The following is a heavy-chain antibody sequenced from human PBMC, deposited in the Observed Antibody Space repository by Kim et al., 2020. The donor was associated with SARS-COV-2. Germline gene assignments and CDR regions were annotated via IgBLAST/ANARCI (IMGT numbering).Heavy chain of an antibody. D-gene: IGHD2-2*02. V-gene: IGHV3-53*01. J-gene: IGHJ6*02. CDR3: ARGTYLPLYYYYYGMDV. Sequence: VKARLTISRDTSKNTLYLQMKSLRAEDTAVYYWARGTYLPLYYYYYGMDVWGQGTTVTVSS.